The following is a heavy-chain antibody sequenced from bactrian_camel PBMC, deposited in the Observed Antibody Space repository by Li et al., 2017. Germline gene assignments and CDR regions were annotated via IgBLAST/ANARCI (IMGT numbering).Heavy chain of an antibody. J-gene: IGHJ4*01. D-gene: IGHD6*01. CDR1: GFTFSLYS. CDR2: IDSDGET. V-gene: IGHV3S6*01. CDR3: AAELAQFCGRGRTWWGRY. Sequence: HVQLVESGGGSVQAGGSLRLSCTASGFTFSLYSMSWVRQAPGKEVEWVASIDSDGETTYADSVKGRFTISRDNAKNSVYLQMNSLKLQDTAMYYCAAELAQFCGRGRTWWGRYWGQETQVTVS.